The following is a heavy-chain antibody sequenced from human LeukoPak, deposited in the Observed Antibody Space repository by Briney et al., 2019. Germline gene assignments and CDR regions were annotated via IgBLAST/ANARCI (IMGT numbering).Heavy chain of an antibody. CDR1: GYTFTSYG. Sequence: ASVKVSCKASGYTFTSYGISWVRQAPGQGLEWMGWISAYNGNTNYAQKLQGRVTMTTDTSTSTAYTELRSLRSDDTAVYYCARAGYCSGGSCWGHNWFDPWGQGTLVTVSS. CDR2: ISAYNGNT. D-gene: IGHD2-15*01. J-gene: IGHJ5*02. V-gene: IGHV1-18*01. CDR3: ARAGYCSGGSCWGHNWFDP.